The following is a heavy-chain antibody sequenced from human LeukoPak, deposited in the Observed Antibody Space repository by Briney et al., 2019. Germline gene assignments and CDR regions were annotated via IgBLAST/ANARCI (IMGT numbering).Heavy chain of an antibody. CDR3: ASDSSGYYATFDY. D-gene: IGHD3-22*01. CDR1: GFTVSSNY. J-gene: IGHJ4*02. V-gene: IGHV3-66*01. Sequence: GGSLRLSCAASGFTVSSNYMSWVRQAPGKGLEWVSVIYGGGRTYNADSVKGRFTISRDNSKNTLYLQMNSLRAEDTAVYYCASDSSGYYATFDYWGQGTLVTVSS. CDR2: IYGGGRT.